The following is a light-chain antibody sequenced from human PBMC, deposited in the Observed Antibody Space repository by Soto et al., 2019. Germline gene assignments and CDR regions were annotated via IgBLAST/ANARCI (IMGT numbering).Light chain of an antibody. V-gene: IGKV1-5*01. Sequence: DIQMTQFPSTLSASVGDRVTITCRASQSLSSLLAWYQQKPGKVPRLLIYDASSLESGVPSRFSGSGSGTEFTLTISSLQPDDFATYYCQEYNSFSYTFGQGTRLEI. CDR1: QSLSSL. CDR3: QEYNSFSYT. CDR2: DAS. J-gene: IGKJ2*01.